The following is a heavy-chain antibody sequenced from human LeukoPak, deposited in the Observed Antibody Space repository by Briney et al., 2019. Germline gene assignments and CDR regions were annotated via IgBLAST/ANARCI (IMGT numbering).Heavy chain of an antibody. CDR2: IIPILGIA. Sequence: GASVKASCKASGGTFSSYTISWVRQAPGQGLEWMGRIIPILGIANYAQKFQGRVTITADKSTSTAYMELSSLRSEDTAVYYCASEYCSGGSCYPVDYWGQGTLVTVSS. D-gene: IGHD2-15*01. J-gene: IGHJ4*02. CDR1: GGTFSSYT. CDR3: ASEYCSGGSCYPVDY. V-gene: IGHV1-69*02.